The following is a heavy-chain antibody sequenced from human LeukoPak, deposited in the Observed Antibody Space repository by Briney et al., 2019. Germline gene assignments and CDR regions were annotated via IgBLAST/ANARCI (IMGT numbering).Heavy chain of an antibody. Sequence: GGSLRLSCAASGFTVSSNYMSWVRQAPGKGLEWVSVIYSGGSTYYADSVKGRFTVSGDNSKNTVYLQMSSLTAADTAVYYCAKDRSIGTYYTFDHWGQGTLVTVSS. D-gene: IGHD1-26*01. CDR1: GFTVSSNY. CDR3: AKDRSIGTYYTFDH. J-gene: IGHJ4*02. V-gene: IGHV3-53*01. CDR2: IYSGGST.